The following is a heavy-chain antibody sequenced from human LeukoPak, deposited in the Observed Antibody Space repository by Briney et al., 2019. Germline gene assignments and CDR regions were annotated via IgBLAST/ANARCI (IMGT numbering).Heavy chain of an antibody. CDR3: LARYDSSGYYSHYFDY. V-gene: IGHV3-48*02. D-gene: IGHD3-22*01. CDR2: ISSSSSTI. J-gene: IGHJ4*02. Sequence: PGGSLRLSCAASGFTFSSYSMNWVRQAPGKGLEWVSYISSSSSTIYYADSVKGRFTISRDNAKNSLYLQMNSLRDEDTAVYYCLARYDSSGYYSHYFDYWGQGTLVTVSS. CDR1: GFTFSSYS.